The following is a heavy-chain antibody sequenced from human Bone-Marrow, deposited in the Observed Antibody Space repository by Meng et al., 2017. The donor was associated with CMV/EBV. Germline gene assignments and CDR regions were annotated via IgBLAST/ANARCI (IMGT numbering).Heavy chain of an antibody. Sequence: GSLRLSCTVSGGSIISSSYYWGWIRQPPGKGLEWIGSIYYTGSTYYSPSLKSRVTISVDTSKRHFSLKVTSVTAADTAVYYCARDTTQLGAYYDFWSGPRRTYYYYGMDVWGQGTTVTVSS. D-gene: IGHD3-3*01. J-gene: IGHJ6*02. CDR2: IYYTGST. CDR1: GGSIISSSYY. CDR3: ARDTTQLGAYYDFWSGPRRTYYYYGMDV. V-gene: IGHV4-39*07.